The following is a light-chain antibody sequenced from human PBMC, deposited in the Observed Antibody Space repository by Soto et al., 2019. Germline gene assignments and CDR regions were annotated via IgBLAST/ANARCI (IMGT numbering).Light chain of an antibody. CDR2: DVS. CDR1: SSDVGSYNY. J-gene: IGLJ2*01. Sequence: QSALTQPRSVSGSPGQSVTISCTGTSSDVGSYNYVSWYQQHPGKAPKLMIYDVSGRPSGVPDRFSGSKSGNTASLTISGLQAEDEAEYYCCSYAGSYTVIFGGGTKLTVL. V-gene: IGLV2-11*01. CDR3: CSYAGSYTVI.